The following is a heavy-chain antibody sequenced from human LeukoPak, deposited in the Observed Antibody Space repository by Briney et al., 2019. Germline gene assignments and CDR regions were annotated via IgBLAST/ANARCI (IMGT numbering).Heavy chain of an antibody. CDR3: ARDHLVAATPFDY. CDR2: INPNSGGT. J-gene: IGHJ4*02. D-gene: IGHD2-15*01. Sequence: ASVKVSCKASGYTFTGYYMHWVRQAPGQGLEWMGWINPNSGGTNYAQKFQGWVTMTRDTSISTAYMELSRLRSDDTAVYYCARDHLVAATPFDYWGQGTLVTVSS. CDR1: GYTFTGYY. V-gene: IGHV1-2*04.